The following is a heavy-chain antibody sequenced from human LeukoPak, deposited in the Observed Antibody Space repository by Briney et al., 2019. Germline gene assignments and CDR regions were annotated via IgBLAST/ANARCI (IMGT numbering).Heavy chain of an antibody. V-gene: IGHV3-21*01. D-gene: IGHD6-13*01. CDR1: GFTFSSYA. CDR3: ARFIAAPYYFDY. J-gene: IGHJ4*02. Sequence: GGSLRLSCAASGFTFSSYAMSWVRQAPGKGLEWVSFISSSRSYIYYADSVKGRFTISRDNAKNSLYLQMNSLRAEDTAVYYCARFIAAPYYFDYWGRGTLVTVSS. CDR2: ISSSRSYI.